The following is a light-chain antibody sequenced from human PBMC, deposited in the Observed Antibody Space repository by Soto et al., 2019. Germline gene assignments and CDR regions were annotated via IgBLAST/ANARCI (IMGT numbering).Light chain of an antibody. CDR3: QQSYNTPRT. CDR2: AAS. V-gene: IGKV1-39*01. Sequence: DIQLTQAPSSLPASAGDRATISCRASQTIGGYLTWYQQRPGQAPRLLIRAASNLPTGVPVRFSGSGSGTDFTLTITSLQPEDFATYYCQQSYNTPRTFGQGTKVDI. CDR1: QTIGGY. J-gene: IGKJ1*01.